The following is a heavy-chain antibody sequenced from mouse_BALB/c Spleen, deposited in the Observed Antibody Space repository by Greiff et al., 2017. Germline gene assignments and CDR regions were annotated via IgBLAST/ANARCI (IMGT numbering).Heavy chain of an antibody. J-gene: IGHJ4*01. Sequence: VKLVESGPGLVAPSQSLSITCTVSGFSLTSYGVHWVRQPPGKGLEWLGVIWAGGSTNYNSALMSRLSISKDNSKSQVFLKMNSLQTDDTAMYYCARDLLRLRNAMDYWGQGTSVTVSS. D-gene: IGHD1-2*01. CDR2: IWAGGST. CDR1: GFSLTSYG. CDR3: ARDLLRLRNAMDY. V-gene: IGHV2-9*02.